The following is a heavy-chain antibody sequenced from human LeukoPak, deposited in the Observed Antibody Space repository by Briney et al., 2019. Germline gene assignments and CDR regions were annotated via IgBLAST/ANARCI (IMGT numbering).Heavy chain of an antibody. D-gene: IGHD2-15*01. J-gene: IGHJ4*02. V-gene: IGHV2-5*02. CDR2: IYWDDDK. CDR1: GFSLTTSGVA. CDR3: AHRRAYCSGGSCYSGYFDY. Sequence: SGPTLVKPTQTLTLTCTFSGFSLTTSGVAVGWIRQPPGKALEWLALIYWDDDKRYSPSLKSRLTITKDTSKNQVVLTMTNMDPVDTATYYCAHRRAYCSGGSCYSGYFDYWGQGTLVTGSS.